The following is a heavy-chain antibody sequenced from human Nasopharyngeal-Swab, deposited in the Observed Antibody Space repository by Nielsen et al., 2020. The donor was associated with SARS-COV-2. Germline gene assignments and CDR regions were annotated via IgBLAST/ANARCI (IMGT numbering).Heavy chain of an antibody. D-gene: IGHD7-27*01. CDR1: GFTFTSYA. CDR2: IRGNGVST. V-gene: IGHV3-23*01. J-gene: IGHJ3*02. CDR3: AKMRDWGDFAFEI. Sequence: GGSLRLSCAASGFTFTSYAMSWVRQAPGKGLEWVSSIRGNGVSTYYADSVKGRFTISSDKSKSTLELQMSSLRAGDTAVYYCAKMRDWGDFAFEIWGQGTMVIVSS.